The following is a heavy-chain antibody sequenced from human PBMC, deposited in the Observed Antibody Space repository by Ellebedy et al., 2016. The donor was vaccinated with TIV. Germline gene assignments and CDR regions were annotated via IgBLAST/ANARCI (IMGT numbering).Heavy chain of an antibody. CDR1: GGSISSSVYY. CDR2: IYYSGST. J-gene: IGHJ4*02. D-gene: IGHD2-21*02. V-gene: IGHV4-39*01. Sequence: MPSETLSLTCTVSGGSISSSVYYWGWIRQPPGKGLEWIGSIYYSGSTHYNPSLKSQITISLDTAKNQFSLRLGSVTAADTAVYYCARPRTRTVVATAVFDYWGQGSLVTVSS. CDR3: ARPRTRTVVATAVFDY.